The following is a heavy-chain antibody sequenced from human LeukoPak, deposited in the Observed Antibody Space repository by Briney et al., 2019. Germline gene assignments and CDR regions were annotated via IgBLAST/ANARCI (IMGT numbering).Heavy chain of an antibody. D-gene: IGHD2-15*01. CDR3: ARDLGRYCSGGSCHYYSYYMDV. V-gene: IGHV1-18*01. CDR1: GYTFTSYG. CDR2: ISTYNGNT. Sequence: GAPVKVSCKASGYTFTSYGISWVRQAPGQGLEWMGWISTYNGNTNYAQKLQGRVTMTTDTSTSTAYMELRRLRSDDTAVYYCARDLGRYCSGGSCHYYSYYMDVWGKGTTVTVSS. J-gene: IGHJ6*03.